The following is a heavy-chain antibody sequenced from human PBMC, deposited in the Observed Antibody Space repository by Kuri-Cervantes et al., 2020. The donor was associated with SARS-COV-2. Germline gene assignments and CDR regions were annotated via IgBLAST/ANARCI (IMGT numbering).Heavy chain of an antibody. J-gene: IGHJ6*02. D-gene: IGHD2-2*01. CDR2: ISSSSSYI. CDR1: GFTFSSYS. CDR3: ARDSFTSLDDYYYYYGMDV. Sequence: GGSLRLSCAASGFTFSSYSMNWVRQAPGKGLEWVSSISSSSSYIYYADSVKGRFTISRDNAKNSLYLQMNSLRAEDTAVYYCARDSFTSLDDYYYYYGMDVWGQGTTVTVSS. V-gene: IGHV3-21*01.